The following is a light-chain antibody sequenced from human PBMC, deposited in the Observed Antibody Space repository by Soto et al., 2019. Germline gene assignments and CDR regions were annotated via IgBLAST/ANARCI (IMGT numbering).Light chain of an antibody. CDR2: GNS. Sequence: QSALAQPPSVSGAPGQRVTISCTGSSSNIGANSDVHWYQQLTGAAPKLLIYGNSNRPSGVSDRFSGSKSGTSASLAITGLQAEDEADYYCQSYDSSLSGFYVFGTGTKVTVL. CDR1: SSNIGANSD. J-gene: IGLJ1*01. V-gene: IGLV1-40*01. CDR3: QSYDSSLSGFYV.